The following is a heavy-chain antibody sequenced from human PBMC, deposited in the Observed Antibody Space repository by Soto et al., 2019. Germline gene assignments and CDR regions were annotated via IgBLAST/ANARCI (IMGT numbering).Heavy chain of an antibody. CDR1: GGSINSGGYY. CDR3: ARVSDWFDP. Sequence: QVQLQESGPGLVKPSQTLSLTCTVSGGSINSGGYYWRWIRQHPGKGLEWIGYIYSSGSTYYNPSLKSRVTISLDTSKNQFSLELSSVTAADTAVYYCARVSDWFDPWGQGTLVTVSS. V-gene: IGHV4-31*03. J-gene: IGHJ5*02. CDR2: IYSSGST.